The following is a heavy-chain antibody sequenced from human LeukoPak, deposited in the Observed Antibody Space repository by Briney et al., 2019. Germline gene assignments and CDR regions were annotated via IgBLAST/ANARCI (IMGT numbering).Heavy chain of an antibody. V-gene: IGHV3-64*01. J-gene: IGHJ3*02. CDR2: ISGNGART. Sequence: PGGSLRLSCEASGFTFSDYAMHWVRQTPGKGLEHVSAISGNGARTYYANSLKDRLSISRDNSKNTMYLQMGSLRAEDMAVYYCVREGIGDVRHESAFDMWGQGTMVTVSS. CDR1: GFTFSDYA. CDR3: VREGIGDVRHESAFDM. D-gene: IGHD1-1*01.